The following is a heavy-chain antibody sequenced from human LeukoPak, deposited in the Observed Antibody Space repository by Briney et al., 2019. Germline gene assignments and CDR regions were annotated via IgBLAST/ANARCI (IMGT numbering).Heavy chain of an antibody. J-gene: IGHJ5*02. Sequence: SETLSLTRAVYGGSFSGYYWSWIRQPPGKGLEWIGEINHSGSTNYNPSLKSRVTISVDTSKNQFSLKLSSVTAADTAVYYCAREVSVIHNWFDPWGQGTLVTVSS. CDR1: GGSFSGYY. D-gene: IGHD3-16*02. CDR3: AREVSVIHNWFDP. CDR2: INHSGST. V-gene: IGHV4-34*01.